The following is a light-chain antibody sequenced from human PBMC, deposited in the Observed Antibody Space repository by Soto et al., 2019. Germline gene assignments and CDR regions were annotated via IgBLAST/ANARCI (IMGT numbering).Light chain of an antibody. CDR2: DAS. V-gene: IGKV3-11*01. CDR3: QQRSNWPIIT. Sequence: VLTQSPGTLSLSPGQRATLSCRASQSLRRYLAWYQQKPGQAPRLLIYDASNRATGIPARFSGSGSGTDFTLTISSLEPEDFAVYYCQQRSNWPIITFGQGTRLEIK. J-gene: IGKJ5*01. CDR1: QSLRRY.